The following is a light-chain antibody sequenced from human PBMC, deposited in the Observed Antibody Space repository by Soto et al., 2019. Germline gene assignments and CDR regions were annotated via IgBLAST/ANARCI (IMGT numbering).Light chain of an antibody. Sequence: QLVLTQSPSASASLGASVKLTCTLSSGHSSYAIAWHQQQPEKGPPYLMQLNSDGSHSKGDGIPDRFSGSGSGAERYLTIPSLQSEDEADYYCQTRNPGVVVFGGGTKLTVL. CDR2: LNSDGSH. CDR3: QTRNPGVVV. J-gene: IGLJ2*01. V-gene: IGLV4-69*01. CDR1: SGHSSYA.